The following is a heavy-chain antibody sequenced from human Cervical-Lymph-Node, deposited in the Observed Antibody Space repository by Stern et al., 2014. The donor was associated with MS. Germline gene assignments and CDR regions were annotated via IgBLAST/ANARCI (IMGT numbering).Heavy chain of an antibody. D-gene: IGHD2-2*01. CDR3: AGRRLGYCSSTSCSGVDYYYGMDV. J-gene: IGHJ6*02. CDR1: GGTFSSYA. Sequence: QVQLVQSGAEVKKPGSSVKVSCKASGGTFSSYAISWVRQAPGQGLEWMGEIIPIFGTTNYAQKFQGRVTIAADKSTSTAYMELSSRRSEDTAVSYCAGRRLGYCSSTSCSGVDYYYGMDVWGQGTTVTVSS. CDR2: IIPIFGTT. V-gene: IGHV1-69*06.